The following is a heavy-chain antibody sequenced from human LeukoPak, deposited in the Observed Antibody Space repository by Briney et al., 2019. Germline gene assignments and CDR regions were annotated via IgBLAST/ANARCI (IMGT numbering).Heavy chain of an antibody. Sequence: GESLQISFKGAGYSFTSYWSGWVRPRPGKGLEWMGIIYPGDSDTRYSPSFQGQVTISADKSISTAYLQWSSLKASDTAMYYCARQEDSSGRWVIYWGQGTLVTVSS. CDR2: IYPGDSDT. D-gene: IGHD6-19*01. J-gene: IGHJ4*02. V-gene: IGHV5-51*01. CDR1: GYSFTSYW. CDR3: ARQEDSSGRWVIY.